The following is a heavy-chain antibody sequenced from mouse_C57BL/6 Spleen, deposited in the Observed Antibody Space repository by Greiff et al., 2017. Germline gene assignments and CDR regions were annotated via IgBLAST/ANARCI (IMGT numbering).Heavy chain of an antibody. CDR3: ARSDYGSRFDY. CDR1: GYAFSSSW. J-gene: IGHJ2*01. V-gene: IGHV1-82*01. D-gene: IGHD1-1*01. CDR2: IYPGDGDT. Sequence: VKLVESGPELVKPGASVKISCKASGYAFSSSWMTWVQQTPGKGLEWLGRIYPGDGDTNYNGKFKGKATLTADKSSSTAYMQLSSLTSEDSAVYFCARSDYGSRFDYWGQGTTLTVSS.